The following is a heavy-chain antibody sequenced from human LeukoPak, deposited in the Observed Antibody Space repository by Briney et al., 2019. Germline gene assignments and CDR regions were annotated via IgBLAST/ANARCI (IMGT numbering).Heavy chain of an antibody. J-gene: IGHJ4*02. CDR3: ARLTAYDSSGYYRGYFVY. D-gene: IGHD3-22*01. Sequence: PGGSLRLSCSGSGFTVSSNYMSWVRQAPGKGLEWVSVIYSGGGTYYADSVKGRFTISRDNSKNTLYLQMNSLRAEDTAVYYCARLTAYDSSGYYRGYFVYWGQGTLVTVSS. V-gene: IGHV3-53*01. CDR1: GFTVSSNY. CDR2: IYSGGGT.